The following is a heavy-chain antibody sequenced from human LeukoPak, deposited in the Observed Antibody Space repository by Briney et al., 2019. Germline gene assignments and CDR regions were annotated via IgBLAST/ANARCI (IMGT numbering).Heavy chain of an antibody. CDR3: AKVTVGASYYSDY. CDR2: ISGSGGST. V-gene: IGHV3-23*01. J-gene: IGHJ4*02. D-gene: IGHD1-26*01. Sequence: GGSLRLSCAASGFTFSSYAMSWVRQAPGKGLEWVSTISGSGGSTYYADSVKGRFTISRDFSKNTLFLQMNSLRAEDTAVYYCAKVTVGASYYSDYWGQGTLVTVSS. CDR1: GFTFSSYA.